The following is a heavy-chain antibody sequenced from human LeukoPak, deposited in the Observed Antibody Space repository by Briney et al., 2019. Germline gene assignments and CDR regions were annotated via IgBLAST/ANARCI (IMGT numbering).Heavy chain of an antibody. CDR1: EFNFSSYW. V-gene: IGHV3-74*01. J-gene: IGHJ4*02. Sequence: GGSLRLSCAACEFNFSSYWMHWVRQAPEKGLVWVSGINSDGSSTRYADSVKGRFTISRDNAKSTLYLQMNGLRTEDTAVYYCAKVQGYFDYWGQGTLVTVSS. CDR3: AKVQGYFDY. CDR2: INSDGSST.